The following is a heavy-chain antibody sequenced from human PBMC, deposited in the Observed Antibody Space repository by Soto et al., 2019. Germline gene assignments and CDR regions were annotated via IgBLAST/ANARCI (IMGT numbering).Heavy chain of an antibody. CDR3: ATPLEVTIPEYFQH. CDR1: GFTFSSYA. CDR2: ISGSGGST. Sequence: EVQLLESGGGLVQPGGSLRLSCAASGFTFSSYAMSWVRQAPGKRLEWVSAISGSGGSTYYADSVKGRFTISRDNSKNTLYLQMNSLRAEHTAVYYCATPLEVTIPEYFQHWGQGTLVTVSS. V-gene: IGHV3-23*01. J-gene: IGHJ1*01. D-gene: IGHD4-17*01.